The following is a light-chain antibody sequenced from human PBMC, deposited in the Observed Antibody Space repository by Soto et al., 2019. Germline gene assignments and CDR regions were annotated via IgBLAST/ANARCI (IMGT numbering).Light chain of an antibody. Sequence: QSVLTQPASVSGSPGQSITISCTGTTSDVGSHNFVSWYQQLPGKAPKLLIYVVTKRPSGVPARFSGSKSGNTASLTISGLQAEDEADYYCCSYAGTYTYVFGTGTKLTVL. CDR3: CSYAGTYTYV. CDR2: VVT. CDR1: TSDVGSHNF. V-gene: IGLV2-11*01. J-gene: IGLJ1*01.